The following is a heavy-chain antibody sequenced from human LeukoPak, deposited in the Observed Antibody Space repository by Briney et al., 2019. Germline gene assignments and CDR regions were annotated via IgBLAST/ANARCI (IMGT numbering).Heavy chain of an antibody. V-gene: IGHV1-2*02. D-gene: IGHD1-26*01. CDR2: INPNSGGT. CDR3: ARDTMVGATTFDY. Sequence: ASVKVSCKASGYTFTGYHMHWVRQAPGQGLEWTGWINPNSGGTNYAQKFQGRVTMTRDTSISTAYMELSRLRSDDTAVYYCARDTMVGATTFDYWGQGTLVTASS. CDR1: GYTFTGYH. J-gene: IGHJ4*02.